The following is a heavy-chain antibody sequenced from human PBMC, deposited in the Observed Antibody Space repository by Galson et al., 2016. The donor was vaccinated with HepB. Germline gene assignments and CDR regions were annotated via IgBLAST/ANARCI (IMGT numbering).Heavy chain of an antibody. J-gene: IGHJ6*02. Sequence: SETLSLTCVVSGGSVSSGDWWSWVRQPPGRGLEWSAEIFHDGRTNYNPCLLSRVTISVNKSRNQFSLRVSSVTAADTAVYYCARDPQYQHLPGRGGYNYGMDVWGPGTTVIVSS. D-gene: IGHD2-2*01. CDR2: IFHDGRT. V-gene: IGHV4-4*02. CDR1: GGSVSSGDW. CDR3: ARDPQYQHLPGRGGYNYGMDV.